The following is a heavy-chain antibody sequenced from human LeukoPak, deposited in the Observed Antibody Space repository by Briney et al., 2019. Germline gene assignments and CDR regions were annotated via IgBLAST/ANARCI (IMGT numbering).Heavy chain of an antibody. Sequence: GGSLRLSCAASGFTFSRFWMSWVRPAPDKGLEWVANINEDGSEAYYVDSVKGRFTISRDNPKNSVSLQMNSLRAEDTALYYCARREWLRHERTGYYAFDAWGQGTLVTVSS. J-gene: IGHJ5*02. CDR3: ARREWLRHERTGYYAFDA. CDR1: GFTFSRFW. CDR2: INEDGSEA. D-gene: IGHD1-26*01. V-gene: IGHV3-7*01.